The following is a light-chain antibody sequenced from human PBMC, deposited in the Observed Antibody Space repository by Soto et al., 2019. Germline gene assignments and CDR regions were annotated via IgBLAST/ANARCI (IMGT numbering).Light chain of an antibody. V-gene: IGKV3-11*01. J-gene: IGKJ3*01. Sequence: EIVLTQSPSSLSLSPGERATLSCRASQSVSSYLAWYQQKPGQAPRLLIYDASTMDTGIPARFSGSGSGTDFTLTISSLEPEDFAVYYCQQRSNWPPTFGPGTKVDIK. CDR1: QSVSSY. CDR3: QQRSNWPPT. CDR2: DAS.